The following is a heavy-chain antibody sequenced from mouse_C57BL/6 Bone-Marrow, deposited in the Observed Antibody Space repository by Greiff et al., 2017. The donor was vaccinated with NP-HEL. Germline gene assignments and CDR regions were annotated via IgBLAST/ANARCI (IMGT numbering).Heavy chain of an antibody. D-gene: IGHD1-2*01. CDR2: IWSGGST. CDR3: AGLRRRFAY. J-gene: IGHJ3*01. V-gene: IGHV2-2*01. CDR1: GFSLTSYG. Sequence: QVQLQQSGPGLVQPSQSLSITCTVSGFSLTSYGVHWVRQSPGKGLEWLGVIWSGGSTDYNAAFISRLSISKDNSKSQVFFKMNSLQADDTAIYYCAGLRRRFAYWGQGTLVTVSA.